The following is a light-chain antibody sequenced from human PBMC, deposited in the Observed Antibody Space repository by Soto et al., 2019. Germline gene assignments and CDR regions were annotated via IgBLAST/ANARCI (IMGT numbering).Light chain of an antibody. Sequence: QSVLTQPASVSGSLGQSITISCTGTSSDVGTYDYVSWYQQHPGKAPKLLIYQVNNRPSGVSDRFSGSKSGDTASLTISGLRAEDEAHYHCSSYSSTSTVVVFGGGTQLTVL. V-gene: IGLV2-14*01. CDR2: QVN. J-gene: IGLJ2*01. CDR3: SSYSSTSTVVV. CDR1: SSDVGTYDY.